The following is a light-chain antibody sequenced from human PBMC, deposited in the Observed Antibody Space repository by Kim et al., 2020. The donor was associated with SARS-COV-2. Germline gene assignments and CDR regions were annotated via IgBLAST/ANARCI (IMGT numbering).Light chain of an antibody. J-gene: IGKJ1*01. CDR3: QHYVNTPRT. CDR2: GPS. CDR1: RSVVTDY. Sequence: PLWKATPPRVMAIRSVVTDYLCWSQHKPGQAPSLLVYGPSSWAMGIPDRFSGSGSGTDFTLTISRLEPEDFAVYYCQHYVNTPRTCVQGTKLYIK. V-gene: IGKV3-20*01.